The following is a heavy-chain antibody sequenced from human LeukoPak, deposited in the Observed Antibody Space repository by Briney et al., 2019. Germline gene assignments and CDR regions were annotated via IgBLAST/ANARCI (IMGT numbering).Heavy chain of an antibody. CDR3: ARTIAVALNYAFDI. V-gene: IGHV1-2*02. CDR2: INPNSGGT. Sequence: GASVKVSCKASGYTFTGYYMHWVRQAPGQGLEWMGWINPNSGGTNYAQKFQGRVTMTRDTSISTAYMELSRLRSDDTAVYYCARTIAVALNYAFDIWGQGTMVTVSS. CDR1: GYTFTGYY. D-gene: IGHD6-19*01. J-gene: IGHJ3*02.